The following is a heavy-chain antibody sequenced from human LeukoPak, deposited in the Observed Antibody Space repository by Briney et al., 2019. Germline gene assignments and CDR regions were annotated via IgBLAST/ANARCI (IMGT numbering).Heavy chain of an antibody. Sequence: GASVKVSCKASGYTFTSYDINWVRRATGQGLEWMGWMNPNSGNTGYAQKFQGRVTITADESTSTAYMELSSLRSEDTAVYYCASGRPYDFWSGSPFDPWGQGTLVTVSS. V-gene: IGHV1-8*01. J-gene: IGHJ5*02. CDR2: MNPNSGNT. CDR3: ASGRPYDFWSGSPFDP. CDR1: GYTFTSYD. D-gene: IGHD3-3*01.